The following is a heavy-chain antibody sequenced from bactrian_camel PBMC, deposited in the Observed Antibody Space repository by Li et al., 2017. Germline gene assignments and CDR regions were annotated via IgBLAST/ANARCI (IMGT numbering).Heavy chain of an antibody. J-gene: IGHJ6*01. V-gene: IGHV3S53*01. D-gene: IGHD2*01. CDR2: IDSDGNT. Sequence: VQLVESGGGSVQPGGSLTLSCAVHGAIDSAACVGWARQALGKQREAVATIDSDGNTIYADSVKGRFTISQDHAKNTLYLRMSSLNPEDTAMYYCAATHRCKLSLVTGPREADFGYWGQGTQVTVS. CDR3: AATHRCKLSLVTGPREADFGY. CDR1: GAIDSAAC.